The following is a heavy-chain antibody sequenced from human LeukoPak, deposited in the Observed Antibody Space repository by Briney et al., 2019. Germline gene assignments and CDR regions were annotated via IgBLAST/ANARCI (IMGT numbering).Heavy chain of an antibody. D-gene: IGHD6-25*01. Sequence: ASVKVSCKASGYTFTGYYMHWVRQAPGQGLEWMGWINPNSGGTNYAQKFQGRVTMARDTSISTAYMELSRLRSDDTAVYYCARSPERYYYGMDVWGQGTTVTVSS. CDR2: INPNSGGT. V-gene: IGHV1-2*02. CDR1: GYTFTGYY. J-gene: IGHJ6*02. CDR3: ARSPERYYYGMDV.